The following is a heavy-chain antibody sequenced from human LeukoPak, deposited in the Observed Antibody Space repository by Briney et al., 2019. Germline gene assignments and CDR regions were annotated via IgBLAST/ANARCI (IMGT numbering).Heavy chain of an antibody. Sequence: SETLSLTCTVSGASFSSGDQYWNWIRQSPGKGLEWIGSIHPSGRLYNNPSLESRVTISIDTSKNQFSLKLSSVTAADTAVYYCARHSSMTTVTIRPWGQGALVSVSS. V-gene: IGHV4-39*01. CDR3: ARHSSMTTVTIRP. J-gene: IGHJ5*02. CDR2: IHPSGRL. CDR1: GASFSSGDQY. D-gene: IGHD4-11*01.